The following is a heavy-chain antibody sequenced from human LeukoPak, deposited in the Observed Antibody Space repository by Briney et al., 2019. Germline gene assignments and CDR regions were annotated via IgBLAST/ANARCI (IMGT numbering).Heavy chain of an antibody. CDR1: GFTFSSYS. J-gene: IGHJ4*02. Sequence: KSGGSLRLSCAASGFTFSSYSMNWVRQAPGKGLEWVSSISSSSSYIYYADSVKGRFTISRDNSKNTLYLQMNSLRAEDTAVYYCAKRPRDYDSCGSDSGYYFDYWGQGTLVTVSS. V-gene: IGHV3-21*01. D-gene: IGHD3-22*01. CDR2: ISSSSSYI. CDR3: AKRPRDYDSCGSDSGYYFDY.